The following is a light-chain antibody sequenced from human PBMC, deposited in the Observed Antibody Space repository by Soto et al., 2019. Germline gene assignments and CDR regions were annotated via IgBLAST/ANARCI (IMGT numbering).Light chain of an antibody. CDR1: QTVSSS. CDR2: EAS. V-gene: IGKV3-11*01. J-gene: IGKJ1*01. Sequence: EIVLTQSPATLSLSPGERATLSCRASQTVSSSLAWYQQKPGQAPRLLIYEASNRATGIPARFSGSGSGADFTLTISSLEPEDFALYYCQQYHNLWSFGRGTKVEIK. CDR3: QQYHNLWS.